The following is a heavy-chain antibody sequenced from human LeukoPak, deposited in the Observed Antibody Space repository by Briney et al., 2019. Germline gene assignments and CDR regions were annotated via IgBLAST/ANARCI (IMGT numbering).Heavy chain of an antibody. CDR2: MYSGGST. J-gene: IGHJ4*02. Sequence: GGSLRLSCAASGFTFSGYAMRWVRQAPGKGLEWVSLMYSGGSTYCADSVKGRFTISRDNSKNTLYLQMNSLRAEDTAVYYCARGYTWNYFDYWGQGTLVTVSS. CDR1: GFTFSGYA. D-gene: IGHD1-20*01. V-gene: IGHV3-66*01. CDR3: ARGYTWNYFDY.